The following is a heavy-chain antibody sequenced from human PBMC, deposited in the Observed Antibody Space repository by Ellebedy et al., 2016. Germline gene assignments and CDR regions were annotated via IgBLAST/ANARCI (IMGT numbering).Heavy chain of an antibody. V-gene: IGHV4-61*01. Sequence: SETLSLTXTVSGGSVSSGSYYWSWIRQPPGKGLEWIGYIYYSGSTNYNPSLKSRVTISVDTSKNQFSLKLSSVTAADTAVYFCARRRGVGGYKDWFDPWGQGTVVTVSS. J-gene: IGHJ5*02. CDR1: GGSVSSGSYY. CDR3: ARRRGVGGYKDWFDP. CDR2: IYYSGST. D-gene: IGHD1-26*01.